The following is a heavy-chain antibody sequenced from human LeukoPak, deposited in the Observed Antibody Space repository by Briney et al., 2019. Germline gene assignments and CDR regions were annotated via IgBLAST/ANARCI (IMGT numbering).Heavy chain of an antibody. V-gene: IGHV1-24*01. D-gene: IGHD3-3*01. CDR2: FDPEDGET. Sequence: ASVKVSCKVSGYTLTELSMHWVRQAPGKGLEWMGGFDPEDGETIYAQKFQGRVTMTEDTSTDTAYMELSSLRSEDTAVYYCATASRGGILRFLEWPPIGGWFDPWGQGTLVTVSS. CDR1: GYTLTELS. J-gene: IGHJ5*02. CDR3: ATASRGGILRFLEWPPIGGWFDP.